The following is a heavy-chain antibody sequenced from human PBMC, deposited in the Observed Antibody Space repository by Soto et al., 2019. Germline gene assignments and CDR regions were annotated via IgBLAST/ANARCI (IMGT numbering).Heavy chain of an antibody. CDR2: INAGNGNT. D-gene: IGHD2-15*01. J-gene: IGHJ5*02. V-gene: IGHV1-3*01. CDR3: ARDLRRGGYCSGGSCPPRFDP. Sequence: ASVKVSCKASGYTFTSYAMHWVRQAPGQRLEWMGWINAGNGNTKYSQKLQGRVTITRDTSASTAYMELSSLRSEDTAVYYCARDLRRGGYCSGGSCPPRFDPWGQGTLVTVSS. CDR1: GYTFTSYA.